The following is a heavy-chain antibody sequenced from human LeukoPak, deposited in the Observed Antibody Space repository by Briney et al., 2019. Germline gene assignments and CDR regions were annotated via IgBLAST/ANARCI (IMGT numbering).Heavy chain of an antibody. J-gene: IGHJ4*02. V-gene: IGHV1-18*01. CDR2: VSAYNGNT. CDR1: GYTFNIYG. Sequence: GASVKVSCKASGYTFNIYGISWVRQAPGQGLEWMGWVSAYNGNTNYAQKVQDRVTMTTDTSTSTAYMELRSLTSDDTAVYYCARDLSPNNSDLRFWGQGTLVTVSS. CDR3: ARDLSPNNSDLRF. D-gene: IGHD2/OR15-2a*01.